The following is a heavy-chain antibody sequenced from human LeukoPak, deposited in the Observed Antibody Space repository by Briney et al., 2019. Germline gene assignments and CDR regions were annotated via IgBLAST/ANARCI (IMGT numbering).Heavy chain of an antibody. V-gene: IGHV1-2*02. D-gene: IGHD2-21*01. CDR2: INGNTGST. CDR3: ARLGPDCSGDCYSN. J-gene: IGHJ4*02. Sequence: ASVKVSCKTSVSPLSGYYIRWARQAPGQGLEWMGWINGNTGSTNYAQKFQDRVAMTRDTSISTAYMDLNRLRSDDTAVYFCARLGPDCSGDCYSNWGQGTLVTVSS. CDR1: VSPLSGYY.